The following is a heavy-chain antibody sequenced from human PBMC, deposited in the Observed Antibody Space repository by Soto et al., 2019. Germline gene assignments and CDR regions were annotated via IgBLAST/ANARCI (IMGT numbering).Heavy chain of an antibody. CDR1: GGSFTGYY. CDR2: ISHSGTT. CDR3: ARNRGNTWYYFDS. V-gene: IGHV4-34*01. J-gene: IGHJ4*02. Sequence: QVQLQQWGAGLLKPSETLSLTCAVNGGSFTGYYGAWIRQSPEKGLEWIGEISHSGTTKYNPSLKSRVTISVDTSKNQFSLKLSSVTAADTGMYYCARNRGNTWYYFDSWGQGTVVTVSS. D-gene: IGHD6-13*01.